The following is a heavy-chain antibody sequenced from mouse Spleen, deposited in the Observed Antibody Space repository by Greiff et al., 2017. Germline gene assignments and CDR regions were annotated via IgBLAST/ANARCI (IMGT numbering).Heavy chain of an antibody. D-gene: IGHD2-3*01. CDR1: SYTFTDYA. CDR3: AKMGDGPYYAMDY. J-gene: IGHJ4*01. CDR2: ISTYYGNT. Sequence: VKLQESGPELVRPGVSVKISCKGSSYTFTDYAMHWVKQSHAKSLEWIGVISTYYGNTNYNQKFKGKATMTVDKSSSTAYMELARLTSEDSAVYYCAKMGDGPYYAMDYWGQGTSVTVSS. V-gene: IGHV1-67*01.